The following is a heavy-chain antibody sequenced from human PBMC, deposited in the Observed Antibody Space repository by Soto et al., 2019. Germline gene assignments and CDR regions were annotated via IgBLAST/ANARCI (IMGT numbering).Heavy chain of an antibody. Sequence: QVQLVQSGAEVKKPGSSVKVSCKASGGTFSSYPISWVRQAPGQGLEWMGRIIPILGIANYAQKFQGRVTITADKSTSTAYMELSSLRSEDTAVYYCAIGNCSSTSCYANWFDPWGQGTLVTVSS. J-gene: IGHJ5*02. D-gene: IGHD2-2*01. CDR1: GGTFSSYP. CDR3: AIGNCSSTSCYANWFDP. CDR2: IIPILGIA. V-gene: IGHV1-69*02.